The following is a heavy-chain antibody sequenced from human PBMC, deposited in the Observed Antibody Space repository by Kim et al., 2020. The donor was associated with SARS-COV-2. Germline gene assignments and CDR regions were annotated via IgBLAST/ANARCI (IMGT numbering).Heavy chain of an antibody. CDR1: GFTFSSDW. CDR2: IKPDGSEA. Sequence: GGSLRLSCAASGFTFSSDWMTWVRQAPGKGLEWVASIKPDGSEANYVDSMKGRFTISRDNTKNSLYLQVNSLRVEDTALYYCARGDGLNWGPGTLVTVS. V-gene: IGHV3-7*01. CDR3: ARGDGLN. J-gene: IGHJ4*02.